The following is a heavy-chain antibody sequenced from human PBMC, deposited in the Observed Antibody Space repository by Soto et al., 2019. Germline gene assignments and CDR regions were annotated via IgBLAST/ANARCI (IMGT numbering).Heavy chain of an antibody. J-gene: IGHJ4*02. CDR2: IYYSGST. Sequence: LSLXCTVSXGXXXSXXWSWIRXPPGKGQERIGYIYYSGSTTYNPSLKSRVTISVDTSKNQFSLKLSSVTAADSAVYYCARHVFGSWYVFDYWGQGTLVTVSS. D-gene: IGHD6-13*01. CDR3: ARHVFGSWYVFDY. CDR1: XGXXXSXX. V-gene: IGHV4-59*08.